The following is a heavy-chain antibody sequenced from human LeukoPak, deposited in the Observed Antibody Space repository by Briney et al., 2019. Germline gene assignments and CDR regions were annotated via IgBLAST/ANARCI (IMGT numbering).Heavy chain of an antibody. V-gene: IGHV4-34*01. CDR2: INHSGST. D-gene: IGHD3-10*01. Sequence: SETLSLTCAVYGGSFSGYYWSWIRQPPGKGLEWIGEINHSGSTNYNPSLKSRVTISVDTSKNQFSLKLSSVTAADTAVYYCARGPPRYGSGSYGFDYWGQGTLATVSS. CDR1: GGSFSGYY. J-gene: IGHJ4*02. CDR3: ARGPPRYGSGSYGFDY.